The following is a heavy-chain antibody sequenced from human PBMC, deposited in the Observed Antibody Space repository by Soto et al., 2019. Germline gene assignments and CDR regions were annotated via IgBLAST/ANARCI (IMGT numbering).Heavy chain of an antibody. CDR1: GDSVSSSSAA. D-gene: IGHD2-15*01. CDR3: ARGSESTTQRQYYYGMDV. CDR2: TYYRSKWYN. V-gene: IGHV6-1*01. J-gene: IGHJ6*02. Sequence: SQTLSLTCAISGDSVSSSSAAWNWIRQSPSRGFEWLGRTYYRSKWYNEYALSLQSRISINPDTAKNRFSLQLHSVTPEDTAVYYCARGSESTTQRQYYYGMDVWGQGTTVTVSS.